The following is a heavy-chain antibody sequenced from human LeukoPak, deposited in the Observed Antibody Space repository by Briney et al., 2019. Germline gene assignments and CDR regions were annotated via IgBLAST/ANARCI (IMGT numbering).Heavy chain of an antibody. V-gene: IGHV4-34*01. CDR1: GGSFSGYY. CDR3: AREGGGTYYYGSGSYLTRAGFDY. D-gene: IGHD3-10*01. J-gene: IGHJ4*02. Sequence: PSETLSLTCAVYGGSFSGYYWSWIRQPPGKGLEWIGEINHSGSTNYNPSLKSRVTISVDTSKNQFSLKLSSVTAADTAVYYCAREGGGTYYYGSGSYLTRAGFDYWGQGTLVTVSS. CDR2: INHSGST.